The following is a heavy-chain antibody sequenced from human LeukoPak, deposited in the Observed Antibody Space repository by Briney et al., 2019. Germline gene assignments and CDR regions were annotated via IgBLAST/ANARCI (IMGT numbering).Heavy chain of an antibody. D-gene: IGHD6-13*01. Sequence: PSETLSLTCAVSGGSISSSNWWSWVRQPPGKGLEWIGEIYHSGSTNYNPSLKSRVTISVDKSKNQFSLKLSSVTAADTAVYYCARADIAAAQMFDYWGQGTLVTVSS. CDR1: GGSISSSNW. J-gene: IGHJ4*02. CDR2: IYHSGST. V-gene: IGHV4-4*02. CDR3: ARADIAAAQMFDY.